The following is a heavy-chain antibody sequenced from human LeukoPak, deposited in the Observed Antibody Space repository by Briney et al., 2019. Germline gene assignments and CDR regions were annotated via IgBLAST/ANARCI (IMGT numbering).Heavy chain of an antibody. V-gene: IGHV3-21*01. Sequence: TGGSLRLSCAASGFAFSSYSMNWVRQAPGKGLEWVSSISSSSSYIYYADSVKGRFTISRDNAKNSLYLQMNSLRAEDTALYYCARDVWFDPWGQGTLVTVSS. J-gene: IGHJ5*02. CDR1: GFAFSSYS. CDR2: ISSSSSYI. CDR3: ARDVWFDP.